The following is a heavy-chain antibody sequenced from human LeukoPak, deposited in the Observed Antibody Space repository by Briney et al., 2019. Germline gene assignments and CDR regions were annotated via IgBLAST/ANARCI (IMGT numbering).Heavy chain of an antibody. CDR2: IYYSGNT. Sequence: SETLSLTCTVSGGSIKSNDYYWGWVRQPPGKGLEWIGTIYYSGNTYYNPSLKSRVTISVDTSKNQFSLKLSSVTAADTAVYYCARASIAAAGGFDYWGQGTLVTVSS. D-gene: IGHD6-13*01. V-gene: IGHV4-39*07. CDR1: GGSIKSNDYY. J-gene: IGHJ4*02. CDR3: ARASIAAAGGFDY.